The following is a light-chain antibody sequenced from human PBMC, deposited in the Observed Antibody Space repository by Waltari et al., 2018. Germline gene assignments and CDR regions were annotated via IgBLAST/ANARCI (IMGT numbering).Light chain of an antibody. CDR3: QSADSSGTPWV. Sequence: SYELTQPPSVSVSPGQTARITCPGDALPKQYAYWYQQKPGQAPVLGIYKDSERPSGIPERFSGSSSGTTVTLTISGVQAEDEADYYCQSADSSGTPWVFGTGTKVTVL. J-gene: IGLJ1*01. CDR2: KDS. V-gene: IGLV3-25*02. CDR1: ALPKQY.